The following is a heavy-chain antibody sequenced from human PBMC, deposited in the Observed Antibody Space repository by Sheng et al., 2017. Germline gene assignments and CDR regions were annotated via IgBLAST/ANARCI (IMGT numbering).Heavy chain of an antibody. CDR2: IWHDGSNK. Sequence: ESVGDVVQPGRSLRLSCAASGFNFRDYAMHWVRQVPGKGLEWVAIIWHDGSNKFYADSVKGRFTISRDNSKNTLYLQMNSLSEDTGVYYCARAGIQLSIDYWGRERWSPSPQ. D-gene: IGHD1-1*01. V-gene: IGHV3-33*01. CDR3: ARAGIQLSIDY. CDR1: GFNFRDYA. J-gene: IGHJ4*02.